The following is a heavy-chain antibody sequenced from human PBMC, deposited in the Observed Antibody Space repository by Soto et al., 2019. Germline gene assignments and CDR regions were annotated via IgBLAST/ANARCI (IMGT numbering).Heavy chain of an antibody. CDR2: INHSGST. J-gene: IGHJ4*02. CDR3: ARARRVVPAAIRAYLDY. V-gene: IGHV4-34*01. D-gene: IGHD2-2*02. Sequence: SGTLSLTCAVYGGSFSGYYWSWIRQPPGKGLEWIGEINHSGSTNYNPSLKSRVTISVDTSKNQFSLKLSSVTAADTAVYYCARARRVVPAAIRAYLDYWGQGTLVTV. CDR1: GGSFSGYY.